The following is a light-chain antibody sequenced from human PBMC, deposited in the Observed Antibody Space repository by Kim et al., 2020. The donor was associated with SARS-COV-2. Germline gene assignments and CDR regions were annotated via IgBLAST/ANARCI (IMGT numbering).Light chain of an antibody. CDR1: KLGDKY. J-gene: IGLJ2*01. Sequence: SYELTQPPSVSVSPGQTASITCSGDKLGDKYACWYQQKPGQSPVLVIYQDSKRPSGIPERFSGSNSGNTATLTISGTQAEDEADYYCCSYAGTYTFVFGGGTQLTVL. CDR2: QDS. CDR3: CSYAGTYTFV. V-gene: IGLV3-1*01.